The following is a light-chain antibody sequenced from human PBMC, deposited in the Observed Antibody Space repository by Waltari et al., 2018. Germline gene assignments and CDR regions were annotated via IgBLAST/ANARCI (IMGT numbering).Light chain of an antibody. CDR2: YAS. CDR1: QSIGTS. Sequence: EVVLTQSPDFQSVTPEEKVTITCRASQSIGTSLHWYQQKPDQSPKLLIKYASQSFPGVPSRFSGSGSGTEFTLTIHNLEVEDAATYYCHQTRSLPHTFGQGTRLDIK. V-gene: IGKV6-21*01. J-gene: IGKJ5*01. CDR3: HQTRSLPHT.